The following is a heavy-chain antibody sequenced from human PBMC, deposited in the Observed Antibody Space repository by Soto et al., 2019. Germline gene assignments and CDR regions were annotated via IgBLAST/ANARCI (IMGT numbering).Heavy chain of an antibody. Sequence: QVQLQQWGAGLLKPSETLSLTCAVYGGSFSGYYWSWIRQPPGKGLEWIGEINHSGSTNYNPSLKSRVTISVDTSKNQFSLKLSSVTAADTAVYYCARFPLWFGELSNVPWGQGTLVTVSS. CDR3: ARFPLWFGELSNVP. CDR2: INHSGST. D-gene: IGHD3-10*01. CDR1: GGSFSGYY. V-gene: IGHV4-34*01. J-gene: IGHJ5*02.